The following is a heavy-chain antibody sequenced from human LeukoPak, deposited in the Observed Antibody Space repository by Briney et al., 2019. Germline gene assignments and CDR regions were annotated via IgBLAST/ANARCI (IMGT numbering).Heavy chain of an antibody. D-gene: IGHD5-18*01. CDR3: AQEVNTAVDL. Sequence: GGSLRLSCAASGFILSSYAMSWVRQTPGKGLEWVSASGGDGFSTYYAGSVRGRFTISRDNSKNTLYLQMVGLRAEDTAVYYCAQEVNTAVDLWGQGTLVTVSS. V-gene: IGHV3-23*01. J-gene: IGHJ4*02. CDR2: SGGDGFST. CDR1: GFILSSYA.